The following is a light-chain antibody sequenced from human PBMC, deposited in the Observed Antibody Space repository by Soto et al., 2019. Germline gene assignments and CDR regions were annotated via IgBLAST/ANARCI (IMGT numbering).Light chain of an antibody. Sequence: EIGLTQSPYTLSLSPGEGATLSCRASQSVSGSYLAWYHQRPGQAPRLLIYGSYSRATGIPDRFSGGGSGTDFTLTISRLEPEDFAVYYCQQYGSLPITFGQGTRLEIK. J-gene: IGKJ5*01. V-gene: IGKV3-20*01. CDR1: QSVSGSY. CDR3: QQYGSLPIT. CDR2: GSY.